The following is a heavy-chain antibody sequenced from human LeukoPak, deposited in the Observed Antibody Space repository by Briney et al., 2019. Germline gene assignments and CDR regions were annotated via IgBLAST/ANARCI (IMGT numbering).Heavy chain of an antibody. V-gene: IGHV3-11*05. D-gene: IGHD5-18*01. Sequence: GRFTISRDNAKKSLYLQMSSLRAEDTAVYYCARDPGGYSYGYCFDNWGQGTTVTVSS. J-gene: IGHJ4*02. CDR3: ARDPGGYSYGYCFDN.